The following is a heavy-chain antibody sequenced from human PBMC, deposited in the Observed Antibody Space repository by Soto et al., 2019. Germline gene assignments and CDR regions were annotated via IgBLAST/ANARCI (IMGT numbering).Heavy chain of an antibody. CDR2: INHSGST. Sequence: KTSETLSLTCAVYGGSFSGYYWSWIRQPPGKGLEWIGEINHSGSTNYNPSLKSRVTISVDTSKNQFSLKLSSVTAADTAVYYCARGKLWSGYYKPYYYYGMDVWGQGTTVTVSS. J-gene: IGHJ6*02. CDR1: GGSFSGYY. D-gene: IGHD3-3*01. CDR3: ARGKLWSGYYKPYYYYGMDV. V-gene: IGHV4-34*01.